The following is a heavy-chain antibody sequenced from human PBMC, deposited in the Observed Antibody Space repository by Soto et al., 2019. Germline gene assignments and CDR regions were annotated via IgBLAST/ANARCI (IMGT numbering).Heavy chain of an antibody. V-gene: IGHV3-23*01. CDR2: TRHNGEYT. Sequence: GGSLRLSCSASGFTFSSYAMSWVRQAPGKGLEWVSTTRHNGEYTYYADSVKGRFTVSRDNSKNALFLEMSSLRAEDTAVYYCAKLSSPINDIAAAGPDYWGQGTLVTVSS. CDR1: GFTFSSYA. D-gene: IGHD6-13*01. J-gene: IGHJ4*02. CDR3: AKLSSPINDIAAAGPDY.